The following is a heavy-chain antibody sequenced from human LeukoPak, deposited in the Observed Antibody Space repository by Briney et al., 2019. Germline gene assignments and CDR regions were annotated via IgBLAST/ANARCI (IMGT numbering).Heavy chain of an antibody. CDR1: GGTFSSYA. J-gene: IGHJ3*02. Sequence: ASVKVSCKACGGTFSSYAISWVRQAPGQGLEWMGRIIPIFGTANYAQKFQGRVTITTDESTSTAYMELSSLRSEDTAVYYCARDRDYYDISQDAFDIWGQGTMVTVSS. V-gene: IGHV1-69*05. CDR2: IIPIFGTA. CDR3: ARDRDYYDISQDAFDI. D-gene: IGHD3-22*01.